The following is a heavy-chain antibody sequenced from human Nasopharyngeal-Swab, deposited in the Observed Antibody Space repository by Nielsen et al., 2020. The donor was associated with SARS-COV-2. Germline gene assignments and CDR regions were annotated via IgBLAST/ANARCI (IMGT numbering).Heavy chain of an antibody. J-gene: IGHJ4*02. CDR3: ARATAVAGTDY. CDR2: IYHSGST. D-gene: IGHD6-19*01. Sequence: PAPGKGLEWIGYIYHSGSTYYNPSLKSRVTISVDRSKNQFSLKLSSVTAADTAVYYCARATAVAGTDYWGQGTLVTVSS. V-gene: IGHV4-30-2*01.